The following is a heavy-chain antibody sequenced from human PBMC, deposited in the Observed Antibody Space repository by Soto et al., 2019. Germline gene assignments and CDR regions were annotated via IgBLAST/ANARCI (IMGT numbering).Heavy chain of an antibody. D-gene: IGHD6-6*01. CDR2: IIPILGIA. CDR3: ARAVSIAAPSPGY. Sequence: SVKVSCKASGGTFSSYTISWVRQAPGQGLEWMGRIIPILGIANYAQKFQGRVTITADKSTSTAYMELSSLRSEDTAVYYCARAVSIAAPSPGYWGQGTLVTVSS. CDR1: GGTFSSYT. J-gene: IGHJ4*02. V-gene: IGHV1-69*02.